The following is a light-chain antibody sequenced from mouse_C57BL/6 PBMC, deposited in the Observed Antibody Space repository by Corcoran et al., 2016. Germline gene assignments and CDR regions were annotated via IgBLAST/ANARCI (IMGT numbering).Light chain of an antibody. CDR2: LVS. V-gene: IGKV1-135*01. CDR1: QSLLHSNGATY. J-gene: IGKJ1*01. Sequence: DVVLTQTPLSLSVSPGEPASISCRASQSLLHSNGATYLHWVVHKPGQAPRGIIHLVSNKYSWTPGRFSGSGSGADFTLKISIVEAEDAGVYYCCQGTHPPRTFGAGTKLEIK. CDR3: CQGTHPPRT.